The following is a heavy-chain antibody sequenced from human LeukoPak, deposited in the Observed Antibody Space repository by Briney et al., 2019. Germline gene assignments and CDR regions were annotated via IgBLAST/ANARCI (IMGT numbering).Heavy chain of an antibody. CDR1: GGPISSYY. V-gene: IGHV4-59*01. D-gene: IGHD4-11*01. CDR3: AREDSSNYVGGNYYYYYYMDV. Sequence: PSETLSLTCTVSGGPISSYYWSWIRQPPGKGLEWIGYIYYSESTDYNPSLKSRVTISVDTSKNQFSLKLSSVTAADTAVYYCAREDSSNYVGGNYYYYYYMDVWGKGTTVTVSS. J-gene: IGHJ6*03. CDR2: IYYSEST.